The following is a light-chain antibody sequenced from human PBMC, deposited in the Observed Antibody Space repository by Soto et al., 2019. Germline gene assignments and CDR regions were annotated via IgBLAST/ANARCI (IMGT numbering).Light chain of an antibody. CDR1: QSVSSSY. CDR2: GAC. J-gene: IGKJ3*01. Sequence: EIVLTQSPGTLSLSPGERATLSCRASQSVSSSYLAWYQQKPGQAPRLLIYGACSRATGIPDRFSGSGSGTDFTRTISRLEPEDFAVYYCQQYGSSPLFTFGPGTKVDIK. V-gene: IGKV3-20*01. CDR3: QQYGSSPLFT.